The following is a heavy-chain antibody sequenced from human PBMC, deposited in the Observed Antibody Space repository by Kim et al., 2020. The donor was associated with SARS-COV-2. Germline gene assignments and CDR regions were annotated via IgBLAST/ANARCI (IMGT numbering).Heavy chain of an antibody. Sequence: SVKGRFTISRDNSKNTLHLQMNSLRAEDTAVYYCAKGAFLYDSSGYYYDYWGQGTLVTVSS. V-gene: IGHV3-23*01. D-gene: IGHD3-22*01. J-gene: IGHJ4*02. CDR3: AKGAFLYDSSGYYYDY.